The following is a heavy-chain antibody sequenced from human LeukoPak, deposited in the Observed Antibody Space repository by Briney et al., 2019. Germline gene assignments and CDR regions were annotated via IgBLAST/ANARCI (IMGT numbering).Heavy chain of an antibody. CDR1: GFTFNNYA. D-gene: IGHD4-23*01. J-gene: IGHJ4*02. V-gene: IGHV3-23*01. Sequence: PGGSLRLSCAASGFTFNNYAMSWVRQAPGKGLEWVSAISGSGGTYYADSVKGRFIISRDNSKNTLYLQMNSLRAEDTAIYYCAKHPSVGNFEYSGQGTLVTVSS. CDR2: ISGSGGT. CDR3: AKHPSVGNFEY.